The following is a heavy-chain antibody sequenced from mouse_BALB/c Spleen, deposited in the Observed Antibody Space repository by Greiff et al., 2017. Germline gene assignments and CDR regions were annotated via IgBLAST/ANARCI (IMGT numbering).Heavy chain of an antibody. CDR3: ARYGSSYSAMDY. D-gene: IGHD1-1*01. CDR2: IDPANGNT. CDR1: GFNIKDTY. Sequence: EVQVVESGAELVKPGASVKLSCTASGFNIKDTYMHWVKQRPEQGLEWIGRIDPANGNTKYDPKFQGKATITADTSSNTAYLQLSSLTSEDTAVYYCARYGSSYSAMDYWGQGTSVTVSS. V-gene: IGHV14-3*02. J-gene: IGHJ4*01.